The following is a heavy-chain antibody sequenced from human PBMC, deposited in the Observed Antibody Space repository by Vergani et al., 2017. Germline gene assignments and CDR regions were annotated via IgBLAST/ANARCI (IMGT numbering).Heavy chain of an antibody. V-gene: IGHV4-34*01. J-gene: IGHJ6*02. Sequence: QVQLQQWGAGLLKPSETLSLTCAVYGGSFSGYYWSWIRPPPGKGLEWIGGINHSGSTNYNPSLKSRVTISLDTSKNQFSLKLSSVTAADTALYYCVMAPHRYGMDVWGQGTTVTVSS. CDR1: GGSFSGYY. CDR3: VMAPHRYGMDV. CDR2: INHSGST. D-gene: IGHD5-12*01.